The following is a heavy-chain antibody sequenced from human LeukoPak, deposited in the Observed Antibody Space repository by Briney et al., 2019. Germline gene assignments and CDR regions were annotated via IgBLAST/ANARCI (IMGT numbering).Heavy chain of an antibody. V-gene: IGHV1-18*04. D-gene: IGHD6-19*01. CDR1: GYTFTSYG. J-gene: IGHJ4*02. Sequence: ASVKVSCKASGYTFTSYGISWVRQAPGQGLEWMGWICAYNGNTNYAQKLQGRVTMTTDTSTSTAYMELRSLRSDDTAVYYCARDIRIAVAGIEYFDYWGQGTLVTVSS. CDR3: ARDIRIAVAGIEYFDY. CDR2: ICAYNGNT.